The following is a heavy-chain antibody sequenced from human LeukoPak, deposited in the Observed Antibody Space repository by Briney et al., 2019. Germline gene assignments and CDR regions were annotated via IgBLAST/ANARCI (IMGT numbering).Heavy chain of an antibody. CDR3: AREIPSGSYAPDY. D-gene: IGHD1-26*01. CDR1: GFTFNTYS. Sequence: GGSLRLSCAASGFTFNTYSMNWVRQAPGKGLEWASYINSGGRAILYADSVKGRFTVSRDNAKNSIYLQMNNLRAEDTAVYYCAREIPSGSYAPDYWGQGTLVTVSS. CDR2: INSGGRAI. J-gene: IGHJ4*02. V-gene: IGHV3-48*04.